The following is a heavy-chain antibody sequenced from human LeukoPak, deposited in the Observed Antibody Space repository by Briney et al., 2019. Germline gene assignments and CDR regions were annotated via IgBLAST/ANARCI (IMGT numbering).Heavy chain of an antibody. CDR1: GGRFKSYG. J-gene: IGHJ3*01. Sequence: SVKVSCKTTGGRFKSYGFSWVRQAPGQGLEWMGGIIPVFDRPSYAQKFEGRVTITADKSTNTTYMEISSLTSDDTAVYYCARDAQWELRAFDVWGQGTMVIVSS. D-gene: IGHD1-26*01. CDR3: ARDAQWELRAFDV. V-gene: IGHV1-69*06. CDR2: IIPVFDRP.